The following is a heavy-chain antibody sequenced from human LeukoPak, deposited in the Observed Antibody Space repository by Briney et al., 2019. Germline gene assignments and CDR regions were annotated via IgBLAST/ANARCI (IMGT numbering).Heavy chain of an antibody. Sequence: PSETLSLTCAVSGGSISSGGYSWSWIRQPPGKGLEWIGEINHSGSTNYNPSLKSRVTISVDTSKNQFSLKLSSVTAADTAVYYCARGDYSNPFDYWGQGTLVTVSS. D-gene: IGHD4-11*01. CDR3: ARGDYSNPFDY. CDR1: GGSISSGGYS. V-gene: IGHV4-30-2*01. CDR2: INHSGST. J-gene: IGHJ4*02.